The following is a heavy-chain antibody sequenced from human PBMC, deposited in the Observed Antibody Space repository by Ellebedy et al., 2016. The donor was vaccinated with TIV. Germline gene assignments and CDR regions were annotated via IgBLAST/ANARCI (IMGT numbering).Heavy chain of an antibody. CDR3: VGNSHTPYCCKGV. V-gene: IGHV3-72*01. D-gene: IGHD4-23*01. J-gene: IGHJ6*03. CDR1: GFTFSDHY. CDR2: VSNIPSSYIT. Sequence: GESLKISCAASGFTFSDHYRAWVCPVSGKGLEWVGRVSNIPSSYITEYAASLKGRFTFWRDESQCSLYLQINGLQTEDTAVYYCVGNSHTPYCCKGVWGKGTTVTVSS.